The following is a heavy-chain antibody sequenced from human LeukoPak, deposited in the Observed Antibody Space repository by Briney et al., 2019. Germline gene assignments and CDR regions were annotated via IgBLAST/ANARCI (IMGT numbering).Heavy chain of an antibody. CDR2: IYYTGST. D-gene: IGHD6-19*01. CDR1: GGSISTYY. CDR3: AREGGRQWLVSGALDS. J-gene: IGHJ5*01. Sequence: SETLSLTCTVSGGSISTYYWSWIRQPPGKGLEWIGYIYYTGSTNYNPSLKSRVTMSLDTSNNQFSLNLSSVTAADTAVYYCAREGGRQWLVSGALDSWGQGTLVTVSS. V-gene: IGHV4-59*01.